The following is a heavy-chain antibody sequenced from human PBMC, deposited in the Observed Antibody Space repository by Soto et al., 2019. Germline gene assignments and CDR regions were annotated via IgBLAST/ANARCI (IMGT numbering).Heavy chain of an antibody. CDR1: GFTFSSYS. D-gene: IGHD2-15*01. J-gene: IGHJ6*02. CDR2: ISSSSSYI. V-gene: IGHV3-21*01. Sequence: GGSLRLSCAASGFTFSSYSMSWVRQAPGKGLEWVSSISSSSSYIYYADSVKGRFTISRDNAKNSLYLQMNSLRAEDTAVYYCARDDCSGGSCFSGYYYGMDVWGQGTTVTVSS. CDR3: ARDDCSGGSCFSGYYYGMDV.